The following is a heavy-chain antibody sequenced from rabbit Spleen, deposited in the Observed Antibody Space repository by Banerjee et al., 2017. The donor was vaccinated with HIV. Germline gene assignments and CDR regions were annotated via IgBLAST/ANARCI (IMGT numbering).Heavy chain of an antibody. CDR3: ARDSGTSFSSYGMDL. CDR1: GFSFTYIDY. V-gene: IGHV1S40*01. D-gene: IGHD8-1*01. J-gene: IGHJ6*01. CDR2: VSAGVSFTT. Sequence: QSLEESGGDLVKPGASLTLTCTASGFSFTYIDYLCWVRQLPGKGPEWIACVSAGVSFTTYYATWAKGRFTISKTSSTTVTLQMTSLTAADTATYFCARDSGTSFSSYGMDLWGPGTLVTVS.